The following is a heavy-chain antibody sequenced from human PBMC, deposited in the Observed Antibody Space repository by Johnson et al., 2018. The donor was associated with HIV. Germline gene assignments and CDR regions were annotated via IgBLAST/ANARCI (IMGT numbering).Heavy chain of an antibody. Sequence: VQLVESGGGVVLPGGSLKLACAASGFTFSGSALHWVRQASGKGLEWIGHIRSKGVTYATAYAASVKGRFTLTRDDSNTTLYLQMNSLKTEDTAVYYCTTPGIYYDILTGYYKAVEGDDAFDIWGQGTMVTVSS. CDR3: TTPGIYYDILTGYYKAVEGDDAFDI. V-gene: IGHV3-73*01. CDR1: GFTFSGSA. J-gene: IGHJ3*02. CDR2: IRSKGVTYAT. D-gene: IGHD3-9*01.